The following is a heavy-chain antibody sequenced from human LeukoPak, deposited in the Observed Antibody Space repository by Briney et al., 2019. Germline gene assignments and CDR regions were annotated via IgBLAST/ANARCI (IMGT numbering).Heavy chain of an antibody. CDR3: AKDGNIIVVVAAFFDY. V-gene: IGHV3-23*01. Sequence: GGSLRLSCAASGFTFSDNYMTWVRQAPGKGLEWVSAISGSGGSTYYADSVKGRFTISRDNSKNTLYLQMNSLRAEDTAVYYCAKDGNIIVVVAAFFDYWGQGTLVTVSS. J-gene: IGHJ4*02. CDR2: ISGSGGST. D-gene: IGHD2-15*01. CDR1: GFTFSDNY.